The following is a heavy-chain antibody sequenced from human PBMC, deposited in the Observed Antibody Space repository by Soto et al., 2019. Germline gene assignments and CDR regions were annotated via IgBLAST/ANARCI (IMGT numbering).Heavy chain of an antibody. CDR1: GGSITTGGYY. D-gene: IGHD2-15*01. CDR2: RYYSEST. J-gene: IGHJ4*02. V-gene: IGHV4-31*03. CDR3: ARTKCSGGSCYSWSLDY. Sequence: PSETLSLTCTVSGGSITTGGYYWSWIRQLPGKGLEWIGNRYYSESTYYNPSLKSRVSISLDTSKNQFSLKLSFVTAADTAMYYCARTKCSGGSCYSWSLDYWGQGTPVTVSS.